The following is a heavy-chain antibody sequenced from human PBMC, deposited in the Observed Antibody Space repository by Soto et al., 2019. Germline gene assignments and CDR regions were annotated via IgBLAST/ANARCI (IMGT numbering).Heavy chain of an antibody. V-gene: IGHV1-69*01. CDR2: IIPIFGTA. CDR3: ARERYSGSYRGGYYYYYGMDV. J-gene: IGHJ6*02. D-gene: IGHD1-26*01. Sequence: QVQLVQSGAEVKKPGSSVKVSCKASGGTFSSYAISWVRQAPGQGLEWMGGIIPIFGTANYAQKFQGRVTITADESTSTAYMELSSLRSEDTAVYYCARERYSGSYRGGYYYYYGMDVWGQGTTVTVSS. CDR1: GGTFSSYA.